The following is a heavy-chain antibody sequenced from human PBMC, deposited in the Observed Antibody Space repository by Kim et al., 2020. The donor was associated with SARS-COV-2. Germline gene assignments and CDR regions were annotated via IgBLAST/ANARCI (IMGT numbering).Heavy chain of an antibody. J-gene: IGHJ6*04. CDR3: ASQITMVRGVITNYGMDV. Sequence: SVKVSCKASGGTFSSYAISWVRQAPGQGLEWMGRIIPILGIANYAQKFQGRVTITADKSTSTAYMELSSLRSEDTAVYYCASQITMVRGVITNYGMDVWGEGTTVTVSS. CDR2: IIPILGIA. D-gene: IGHD3-10*01. CDR1: GGTFSSYA. V-gene: IGHV1-69*04.